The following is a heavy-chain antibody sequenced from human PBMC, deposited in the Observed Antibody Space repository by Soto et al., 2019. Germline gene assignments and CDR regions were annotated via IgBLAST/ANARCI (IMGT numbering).Heavy chain of an antibody. Sequence: ASVKVSCKASGGTFSSYAISWVRQAPGQGLEWMGWISAYNGNTNYAQKLQGRVTMTTDTSTSTAYMELRSLRSDDTAVYYCARAPRTSPYYYYGMDVWGQGTTVTVSS. CDR3: ARAPRTSPYYYYGMDV. D-gene: IGHD2-2*01. CDR1: GGTFSSYA. J-gene: IGHJ6*02. CDR2: ISAYNGNT. V-gene: IGHV1-18*01.